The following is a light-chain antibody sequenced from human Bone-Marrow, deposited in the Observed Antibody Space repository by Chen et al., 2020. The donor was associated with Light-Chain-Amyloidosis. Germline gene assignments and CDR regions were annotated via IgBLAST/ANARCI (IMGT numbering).Light chain of an antibody. V-gene: IGLV2-14*03. CDR2: DVT. Sequence: QSALTQPASVSGSPGQSSTLPCTGSRSDVGGYNFVSWYQQLPGKAPKLLIYDVTNRPSGVSYRFSGSKSGNTASLTVSGLQAEDEADYYCSSYTVSSTWVFGGGTKLTVL. CDR1: RSDVGGYNF. J-gene: IGLJ3*02. CDR3: SSYTVSSTWV.